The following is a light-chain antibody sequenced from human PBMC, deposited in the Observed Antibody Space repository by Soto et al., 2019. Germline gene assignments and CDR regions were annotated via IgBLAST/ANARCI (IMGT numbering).Light chain of an antibody. Sequence: EYVLTQSPGTLSLSPGDRATLSCRASQSVSSSYLAWYQQKPGQAPRVLIYAAYSRATGIPDRFSGSGSGTNCNLTISSLEPEDLAVYYCQHYGTLRGSFTFGPGTKVDVK. CDR2: AAY. J-gene: IGKJ3*01. V-gene: IGKV3-20*01. CDR3: QHYGTLRGSFT. CDR1: QSVSSSY.